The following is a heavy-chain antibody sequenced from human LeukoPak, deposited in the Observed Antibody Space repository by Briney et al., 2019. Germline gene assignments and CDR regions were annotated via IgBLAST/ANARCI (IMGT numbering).Heavy chain of an antibody. CDR3: ARLGRGEAYYFDY. CDR2: FSLTGNT. V-gene: IGHV4-59*01. CDR1: GGSISTYY. J-gene: IGHJ4*02. D-gene: IGHD3-16*01. Sequence: PSETLSLTCTVSGGSISTYYWTWIRQPPGKGLEWIGYFSLTGNTDYNPSLKSRVTISTDTSKNQFSLRLSSVTAADTAVYYCARLGRGEAYYFDYWGQGILVTVSS.